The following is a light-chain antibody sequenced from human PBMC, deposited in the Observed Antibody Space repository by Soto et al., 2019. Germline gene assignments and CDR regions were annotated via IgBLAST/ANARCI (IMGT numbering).Light chain of an antibody. CDR2: GAP. V-gene: IGKV3D-15*01. Sequence: IVITQSPATLSVSPGERATLSCRASQSVNIYLAWYQQKPGQAPRLLIFGAPYRATGIPARFSGSGSGTEFNLTISSLQSEDFAVYFCQPYDDWLRLTFGGGTKVDIK. CDR3: QPYDDWLRLT. J-gene: IGKJ4*01. CDR1: QSVNIY.